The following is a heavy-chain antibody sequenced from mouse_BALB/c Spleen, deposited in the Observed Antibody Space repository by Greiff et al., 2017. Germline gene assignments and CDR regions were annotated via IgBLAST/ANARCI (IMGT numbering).Heavy chain of an antibody. D-gene: IGHD2-14*01. J-gene: IGHJ3*01. V-gene: IGHV1-7*01. CDR1: GYTFTSYW. Sequence: QVQLKESGAELAKPAASVKMSCKASGYTFTSYWMHWVKQRPGQGLEWIGYINPSTGYTEYNQKFKDKATLTADKSSSTAYMQLSSLTSEDSAVYYCARREVRSWFAYWGQGTLVTVSA. CDR3: ARREVRSWFAY. CDR2: INPSTGYT.